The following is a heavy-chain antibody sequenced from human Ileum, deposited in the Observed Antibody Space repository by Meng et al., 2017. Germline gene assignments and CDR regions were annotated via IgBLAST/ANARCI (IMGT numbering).Heavy chain of an antibody. D-gene: IGHD5-12*01. CDR1: GFTFSNYW. CDR2: IRQDGSEK. CDR3: ARLEYSGYDRTFDH. J-gene: IGHJ4*02. Sequence: EVGVGGCGGGLVQPGGALRLSCAAAGFTFSNYWVSWVRQAPGRGLEWVANIRQDGSEKYYVDSVKGRFTVSRDNAKNSLYLQLSSLRAEDTAVYYCARLEYSGYDRTFDHWGQGSLVTVSS. V-gene: IGHV3-7*01.